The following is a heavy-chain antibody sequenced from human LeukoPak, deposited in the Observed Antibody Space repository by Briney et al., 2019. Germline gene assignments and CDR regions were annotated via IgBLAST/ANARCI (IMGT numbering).Heavy chain of an antibody. CDR1: GFTFSSYA. V-gene: IGHV3-64*01. CDR2: IVGSGDRT. D-gene: IGHD5-18*01. CDR3: ARERGYNYGYSFDN. Sequence: GGSLRLSCAASGFTFSSYAMHWVRQAPGRGLEYVSGIVGSGDRTFYANSVKGRFTISRDNSRNALYLQMGSLRAEDMAVYYCARERGYNYGYSFDNWAREPWSPSPQ. J-gene: IGHJ4*02.